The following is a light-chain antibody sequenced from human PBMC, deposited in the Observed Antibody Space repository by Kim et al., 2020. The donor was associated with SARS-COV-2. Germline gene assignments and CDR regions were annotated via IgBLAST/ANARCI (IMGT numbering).Light chain of an antibody. V-gene: IGLV3-19*01. Sequence: SSELTQAPAVSVALGQTVRITCQGDSLRSYYASWYQQKPGQAPVLVIYGKNNRPSGIPDRFSGSSSGNTASLTITGAQAEDEADYYCNSRDSSVNHLVFGGGTQLTVL. CDR1: SLRSYY. CDR3: NSRDSSVNHLV. CDR2: GKN. J-gene: IGLJ2*01.